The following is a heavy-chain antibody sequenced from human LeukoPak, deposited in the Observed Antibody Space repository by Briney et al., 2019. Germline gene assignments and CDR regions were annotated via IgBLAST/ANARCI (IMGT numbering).Heavy chain of an antibody. CDR3: ARYSSGVLDY. Sequence: SETLSLTCTVSGGSISSSSYYWGWIRQPPGKGLEWIGSIYYSGSTYYNPSLKSRVTISADTSKNQLSLKLSSVTAADTAVYYCARYSSGVLDYWGQGTLVIVSS. CDR1: GGSISSSSYY. D-gene: IGHD6-19*01. J-gene: IGHJ4*02. V-gene: IGHV4-39*01. CDR2: IYYSGST.